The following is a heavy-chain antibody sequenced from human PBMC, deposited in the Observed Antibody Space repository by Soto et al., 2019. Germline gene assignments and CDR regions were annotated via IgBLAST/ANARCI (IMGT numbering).Heavy chain of an antibody. CDR3: ATGGRYCSGGSCYPLYYYGMDV. Sequence: ASVKVSCKVSGYTLTELSMHWVRQAPGKGLEWMGGFDPEDGETIYAQKFQGRVTMTEDTSTDTAYMELSSLRSEDTAVYYCATGGRYCSGGSCYPLYYYGMDVWGQGTTVTVSS. V-gene: IGHV1-24*01. CDR1: GYTLTELS. CDR2: FDPEDGET. J-gene: IGHJ6*02. D-gene: IGHD2-15*01.